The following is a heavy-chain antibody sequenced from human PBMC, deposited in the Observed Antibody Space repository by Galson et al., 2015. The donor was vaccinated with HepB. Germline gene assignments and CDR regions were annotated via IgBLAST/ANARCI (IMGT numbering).Heavy chain of an antibody. V-gene: IGHV1-18*01. D-gene: IGHD2-15*01. J-gene: IGHJ5*02. Sequence: SVKVSCKASGYSFTHYGITWVRQAPGQGLEWMGWISAYTGNTNYAQKLQGRVTMTTDTSTNTAYMELRSLRSDDTAVYYCARYCSGGTCYVHWFDPWGQGTLVTVSS. CDR3: ARYCSGGTCYVHWFDP. CDR1: GYSFTHYG. CDR2: ISAYTGNT.